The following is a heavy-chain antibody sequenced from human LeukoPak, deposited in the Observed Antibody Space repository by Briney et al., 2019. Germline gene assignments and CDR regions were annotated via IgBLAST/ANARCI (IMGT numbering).Heavy chain of an antibody. V-gene: IGHV3-23*01. CDR2: ISGSGGST. J-gene: IGHJ4*02. CDR3: AKSVDTAMALYFDY. D-gene: IGHD5-18*01. CDR1: GFTFSSYA. Sequence: TGGSLRLSCAASGFTFSSYAMTWVRQAPGKGLEWVSAISGSGGSTYYADSVKGRFTISRDNSKNTLYLQMNSLRAEDTAVYYCAKSVDTAMALYFDYWGQGTLVTVSS.